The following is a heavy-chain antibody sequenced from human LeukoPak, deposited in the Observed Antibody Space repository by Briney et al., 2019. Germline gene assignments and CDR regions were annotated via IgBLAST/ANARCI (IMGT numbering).Heavy chain of an antibody. J-gene: IGHJ4*02. CDR3: ARGLQQFDY. V-gene: IGHV3-23*01. Sequence: GGSLRLSCAASGFSFSSYWMHWVRQAPGRGLEWVSGISGGGINTYYADSVKGRFTISRDNSKGTLYLQMNSLRVEDTAVYYCARGLQQFDYWGQGTLVTVSS. D-gene: IGHD5-18*01. CDR1: GFSFSSYW. CDR2: ISGGGINT.